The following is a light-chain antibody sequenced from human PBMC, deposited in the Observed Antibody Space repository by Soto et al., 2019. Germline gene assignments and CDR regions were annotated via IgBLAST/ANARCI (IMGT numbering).Light chain of an antibody. CDR2: GAS. CDR3: QQYNNWPPRT. V-gene: IGKV3-15*01. Sequence: VIAQSSSTLSVSPGATATLSWRASQSVSNNVAWYQQKPGQAPRLLILGASTRATGIPARFSGSGSGTEFTLTISRLQSEDFAVYYCQQYNNWPPRTFGQGTKVDI. J-gene: IGKJ1*01. CDR1: QSVSNN.